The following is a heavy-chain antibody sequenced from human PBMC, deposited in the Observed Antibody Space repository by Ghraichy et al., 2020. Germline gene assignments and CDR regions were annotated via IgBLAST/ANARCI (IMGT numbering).Heavy chain of an antibody. D-gene: IGHD6-19*01. V-gene: IGHV3-48*01. CDR2: ISSSSSTI. CDR1: GFTFSSYS. CDR3: ARDGVAVYYYGMDV. J-gene: IGHJ6*02. Sequence: GGSLRLSCAASGFTFSSYSMNWVRQAPGKGLEWVSYISSSSSTIYYADSVKGRFTISRDNAKNSLYLQMNSLRAEDTAVYYCARDGVAVYYYGMDVWGQGTTVTVSS.